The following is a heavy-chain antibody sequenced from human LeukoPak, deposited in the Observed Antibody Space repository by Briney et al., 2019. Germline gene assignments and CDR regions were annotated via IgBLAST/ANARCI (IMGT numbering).Heavy chain of an antibody. CDR1: GYTFTSFG. CDR3: ARTRPTWEGWGFDY. Sequence: ASVKVSCKASGYTFTSFGITWVRQAPGQGLEWMEWISAHDGNRNYAQSLQGRVSMTTDTSTSTAYMDLTSLRSDDTAVYYCARTRPTWEGWGFDYWGQGTLVTVSS. CDR2: ISAHDGNR. D-gene: IGHD1-26*01. J-gene: IGHJ4*02. V-gene: IGHV1-18*01.